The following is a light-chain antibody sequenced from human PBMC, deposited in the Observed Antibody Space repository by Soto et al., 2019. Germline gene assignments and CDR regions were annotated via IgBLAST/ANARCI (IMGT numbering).Light chain of an antibody. CDR2: GAS. CDR1: QSVSSSY. CDR3: QQYGSSPWT. V-gene: IGKV3-20*01. Sequence: EIVLTQSPGTLSLSPGERATLSCRASQSVSSSYLAWYQQKPGQAPRLLIYGASSRATGIPDRFSGSGSGTDCTLTISRLEPDDFAVYYCQQYGSSPWTFGQGTTVEIK. J-gene: IGKJ1*01.